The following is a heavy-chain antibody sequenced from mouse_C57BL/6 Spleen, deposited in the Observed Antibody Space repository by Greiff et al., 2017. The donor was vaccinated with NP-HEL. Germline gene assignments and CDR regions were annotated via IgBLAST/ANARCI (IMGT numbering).Heavy chain of an antibody. D-gene: IGHD2-3*01. Sequence: QVQLQQPGAELVMPGASVKLSCKASGYTFTSYWMHWVKQRPGQGLEWIGEIDPSDSYTNYNQKFKGKSTLTVDKSSSTAYMQLSSLTSEDSAVYYCARKPDGYYVDYWGQGTTLTVSS. V-gene: IGHV1-69*01. J-gene: IGHJ2*01. CDR3: ARKPDGYYVDY. CDR2: IDPSDSYT. CDR1: GYTFTSYW.